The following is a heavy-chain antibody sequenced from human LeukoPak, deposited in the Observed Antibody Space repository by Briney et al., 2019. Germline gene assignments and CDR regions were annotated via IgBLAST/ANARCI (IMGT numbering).Heavy chain of an antibody. CDR1: GFTFSSYE. Sequence: GGSLRLSCAASGFTFSSYEMNWVRQAPGKGLEWVSYITADGTNKYDADSVKGRFTISRDNAKNSLYLQMNSLRVDDTAIYYCAREVEWELPDFWGQGTLVTVSS. CDR3: AREVEWELPDF. CDR2: ITADGTNK. J-gene: IGHJ4*02. V-gene: IGHV3-48*03. D-gene: IGHD1-26*01.